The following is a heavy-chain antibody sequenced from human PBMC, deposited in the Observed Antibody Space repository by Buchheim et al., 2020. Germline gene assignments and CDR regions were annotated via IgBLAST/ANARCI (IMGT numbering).Heavy chain of an antibody. J-gene: IGHJ6*02. V-gene: IGHV3-48*03. Sequence: EVQLVESGGGLVQPGGSLRLSCAASGFTFSSYEMNWVRQAPGKGLEWVSYISSSGSTIYYADSVKGRFTISRDNAKNSLYLQMNSLRAEDTAVYYCARDGYSFGVVPSYCYGMDVWGQGTT. D-gene: IGHD3-3*01. CDR2: ISSSGSTI. CDR3: ARDGYSFGVVPSYCYGMDV. CDR1: GFTFSSYE.